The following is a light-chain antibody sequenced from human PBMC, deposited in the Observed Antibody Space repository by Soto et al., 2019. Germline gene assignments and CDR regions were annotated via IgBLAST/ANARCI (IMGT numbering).Light chain of an antibody. V-gene: IGKV3-11*01. CDR2: DAS. J-gene: IGKJ1*01. Sequence: EIVLTQSPATLSLSLGESATLSCRASQSVSSYLAWYQQKPGQGPRLLIYDASNRATGVSARFSGSGYGTDFTLTISSLEPDDFAVYYCHQGSSWPRGTGGQGIKVEIK. CDR3: HQGSSWPRGT. CDR1: QSVSSY.